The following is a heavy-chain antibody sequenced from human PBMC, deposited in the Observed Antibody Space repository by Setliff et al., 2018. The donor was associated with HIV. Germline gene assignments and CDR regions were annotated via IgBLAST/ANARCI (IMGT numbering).Heavy chain of an antibody. CDR2: IYWDDDK. Sequence: SGPTLVNPPQTLTLTCTFSGFSLSTSGGGVGWIRQPPGKALEWLALIYWDDDKRYSPSLKSRLTITKDTSENQVVLTMTNMDPVDTATYYCAYLRYFDWLLNWGQGTLVTVSS. J-gene: IGHJ4*02. D-gene: IGHD3-9*01. CDR3: AYLRYFDWLLN. CDR1: GFSLSTSGGG. V-gene: IGHV2-5*02.